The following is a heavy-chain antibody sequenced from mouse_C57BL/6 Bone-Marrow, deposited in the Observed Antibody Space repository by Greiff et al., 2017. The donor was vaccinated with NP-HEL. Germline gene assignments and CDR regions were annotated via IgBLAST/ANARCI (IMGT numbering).Heavy chain of an antibody. V-gene: IGHV7-4*01. J-gene: IGHJ4*01. CDR1: GFTFTDYY. D-gene: IGHD3-2*02. CDR2: IRNKANGYTT. Sequence: EVKVVESGGGLVQPGASLRLSCAASGFTFTDYYMSWVRQPPGKAPEWLALIRNKANGYTTEYTASVKGRFTISSDNSQNILYLQMNTLRAEDSATYYCVKAVRQLRGYYAMDYWGQGTSVTVSS. CDR3: VKAVRQLRGYYAMDY.